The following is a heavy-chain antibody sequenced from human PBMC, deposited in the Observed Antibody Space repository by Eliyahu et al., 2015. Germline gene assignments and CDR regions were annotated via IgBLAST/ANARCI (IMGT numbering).Heavy chain of an antibody. J-gene: IGHJ4*02. V-gene: IGHV3-9*01. D-gene: IGHD4-17*01. CDR3: AKGSYGDPGGYFDY. Sequence: EVQLVESGGGLVQPGRSLRXSCAASGFPFDDYAMHWVRQAPGKGLEWVSGISWNSGSIGYADSVKGRFTISRDNAKNSLYLQMNSLRAEDTALYYCAKGSYGDPGGYFDYWGQGTLVTVSS. CDR1: GFPFDDYA. CDR2: ISWNSGSI.